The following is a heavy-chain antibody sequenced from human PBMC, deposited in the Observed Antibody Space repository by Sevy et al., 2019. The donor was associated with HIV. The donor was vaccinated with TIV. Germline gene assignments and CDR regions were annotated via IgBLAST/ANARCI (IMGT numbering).Heavy chain of an antibody. CDR2: ISAYNRNT. CDR3: ARGPRKYYDRSSYYYPPSY. D-gene: IGHD3-22*01. CDR1: GYTFTSYG. V-gene: IGHV1-18*01. Sequence: APVKVSCKASGYTFTSYGIIWVRQAPGQGLEWMGWISAYNRNTNYTQRLQGRVTMSTDTSTSTAYMELTSLRSDDTAAYHCARGPRKYYDRSSYYYPPSYWGQGTPVAVSS. J-gene: IGHJ4*02.